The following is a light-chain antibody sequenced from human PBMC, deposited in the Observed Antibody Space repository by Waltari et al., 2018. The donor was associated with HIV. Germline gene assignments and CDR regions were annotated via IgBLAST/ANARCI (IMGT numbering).Light chain of an antibody. J-gene: IGLJ2*01. CDR1: SSDVGSYNR. V-gene: IGLV2-18*02. CDR2: EVS. CDR3: SSYTSSSTFS. Sequence: QSALTQPPSVSGSPGQSVTISCTGTSSDVGSYNRVSWYQQPPGTAPKLMIYEVSNRPAGVPDRVSGAKAGNTASLAISGPQAEEEADYYCSSYTSSSTFSFGGGTKLTVL.